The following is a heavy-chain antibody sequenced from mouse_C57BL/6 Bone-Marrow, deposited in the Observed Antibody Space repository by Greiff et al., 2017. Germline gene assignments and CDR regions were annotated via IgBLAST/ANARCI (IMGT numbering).Heavy chain of an antibody. D-gene: IGHD1-1*01. CDR1: GYTFTNYW. Sequence: QVQLKQSGAELVRPGTSVKMSCKASGYTFTNYWIGWAKQRPGHGLEWIGDIYPGGGYTNYNEKFKGKATLTADKSSSTAYMQFSSLTSEDSAIYYCAFYGSSGWLAYWGQGTLVTVSA. V-gene: IGHV1-63*01. J-gene: IGHJ3*01. CDR2: IYPGGGYT. CDR3: AFYGSSGWLAY.